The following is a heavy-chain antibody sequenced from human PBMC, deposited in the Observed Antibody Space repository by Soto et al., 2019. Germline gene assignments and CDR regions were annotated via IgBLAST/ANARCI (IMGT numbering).Heavy chain of an antibody. Sequence: GASVKVSCKASGYTFTGYYIHWVREAPGQGLEWMGWINPQTGGTSYAQKFQGRVTLSRDTSINTAYLEVGRLRFDDAAVYFCARERYQVISDGMDVWGQGTTVTVSS. V-gene: IGHV1-2*02. CDR1: GYTFTGYY. D-gene: IGHD2-2*01. CDR3: ARERYQVISDGMDV. J-gene: IGHJ6*02. CDR2: INPQTGGT.